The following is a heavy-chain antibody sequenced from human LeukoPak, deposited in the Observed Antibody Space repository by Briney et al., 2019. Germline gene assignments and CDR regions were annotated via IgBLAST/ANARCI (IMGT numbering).Heavy chain of an antibody. D-gene: IGHD3-16*02. Sequence: GGSLRLSCAAPGFTFDDYGMSWVRQAPGKGLEWVSGINWNGGSTGYADSVKGRFTISRDNAKNSLYLQMNSLRAEDTALYYCARAGDYVWGSYRGYFDYWGQGTLVTVSS. CDR2: INWNGGST. V-gene: IGHV3-20*04. J-gene: IGHJ4*02. CDR1: GFTFDDYG. CDR3: ARAGDYVWGSYRGYFDY.